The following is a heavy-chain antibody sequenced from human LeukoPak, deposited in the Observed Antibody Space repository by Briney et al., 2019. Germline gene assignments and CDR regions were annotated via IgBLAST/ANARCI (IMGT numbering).Heavy chain of an antibody. CDR3: ARRAGAYSHPYDY. D-gene: IGHD4/OR15-4a*01. J-gene: IGHJ4*02. CDR2: ISASGDNT. V-gene: IGHV3-23*01. CDR1: GFTFSSSG. Sequence: PGGTLRLSCAASGFTFSSSGMSWVRQAPGKGLEWVSTISASGDNTYYADSVKGRFTISRDNSKKKLYLQMNSLRAEDTAVYYCARRAGAYSHPYDYWGQGTLVTVSS.